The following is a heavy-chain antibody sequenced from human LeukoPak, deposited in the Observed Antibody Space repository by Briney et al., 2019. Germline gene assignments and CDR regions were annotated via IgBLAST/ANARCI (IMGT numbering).Heavy chain of an antibody. CDR3: ARRPISMRYYFDRGYFFDY. CDR2: IDHTGST. Sequence: NASETLSLTCAVYGGSFSDYFWSWIRQPPGKGLEWIGEIDHTGSTKYNPSLKSRVTISVDTSKHQFSLKLTSVTAADRAVYYCARRPISMRYYFDRGYFFDYWGQGTLVTVSS. CDR1: GGSFSDYF. V-gene: IGHV4-34*01. J-gene: IGHJ4*02. D-gene: IGHD2/OR15-2a*01.